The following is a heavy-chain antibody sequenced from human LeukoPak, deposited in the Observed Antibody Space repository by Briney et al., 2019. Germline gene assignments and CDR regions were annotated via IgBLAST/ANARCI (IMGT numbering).Heavy chain of an antibody. CDR1: GFTFSSYS. CDR2: ISSSSSYI. D-gene: IGHD2-2*01. CDR3: ERSGYVPAAIGRLDP. J-gene: IGHJ5*02. V-gene: IGHV3-21*01. Sequence: GGSLRLSCAASGFTFSSYSMNWVRQAPGKGLEWVSSISSSSSYIYYADSVKGRFTISRDNAKNSLYLQMNSLRAEDTAVYYCERSGYVPAAIGRLDPWGQGTLVTVSS.